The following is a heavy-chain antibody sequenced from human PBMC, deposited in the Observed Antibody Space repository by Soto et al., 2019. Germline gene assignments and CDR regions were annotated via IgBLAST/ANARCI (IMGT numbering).Heavy chain of an antibody. CDR2: ISGSGGST. D-gene: IGHD5-18*01. CDR1: GFTFSSYA. J-gene: IGHJ6*02. Sequence: PGGSLRLSCAACGFTFSSYAMSWVRQAPGKGLEWVSAISGSGGSTYYADSVKGRFTISRDNSKNTLYLQMNSLRAEDTAVYYCAVRGYSYGLGGYYYYGMDVWGQGTTVTVSS. V-gene: IGHV3-23*01. CDR3: AVRGYSYGLGGYYYYGMDV.